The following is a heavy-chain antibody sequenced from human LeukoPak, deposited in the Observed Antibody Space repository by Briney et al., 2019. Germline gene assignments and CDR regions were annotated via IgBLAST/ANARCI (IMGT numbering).Heavy chain of an antibody. V-gene: IGHV1-46*01. CDR3: ARAGNTAMVKYYYYGMDV. CDR1: GGTFSSYA. D-gene: IGHD5-18*01. J-gene: IGHJ6*02. Sequence: ASVKVSCKASGGTFSSYAISWVRQAPGQGLEWMGIINPSGGSTSYAQKFQGRVTMTRDTSTSTVYMELSSLRSEDTAVYYCARAGNTAMVKYYYYGMDVWGQGTTVTVSS. CDR2: INPSGGST.